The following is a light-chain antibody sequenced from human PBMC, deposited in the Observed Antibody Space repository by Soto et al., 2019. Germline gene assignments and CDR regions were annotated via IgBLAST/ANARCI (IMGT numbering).Light chain of an antibody. CDR2: GAS. V-gene: IGKV3-20*01. CDR1: QSVSRNF. J-gene: IGKJ2*01. Sequence: EIVLTQSPGTLSLSPGERATLSCGASQSVSRNFLAWYQQRPGQAPRLLIYGASNRDTGIPDRFSGSGSGTAFTLTISRLEPEDFAVYYCQQFGSSSYTFGQGTKLDIK. CDR3: QQFGSSSYT.